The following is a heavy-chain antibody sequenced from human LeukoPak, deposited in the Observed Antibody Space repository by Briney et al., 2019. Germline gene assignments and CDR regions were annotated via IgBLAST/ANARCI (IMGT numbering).Heavy chain of an antibody. CDR3: ARGPRIQLWLPLDY. J-gene: IGHJ4*02. CDR2: INSDGIST. D-gene: IGHD5-18*01. Sequence: GGSLRLSCAASGFTFSSYWMHWFRQAPGKGLVWVSRINSDGISTSNADSVKGRFTISRDNAKNTLYLQMNSLRAEDTAVYYCARGPRIQLWLPLDYWGQGTLVTVSS. CDR1: GFTFSSYW. V-gene: IGHV3-74*01.